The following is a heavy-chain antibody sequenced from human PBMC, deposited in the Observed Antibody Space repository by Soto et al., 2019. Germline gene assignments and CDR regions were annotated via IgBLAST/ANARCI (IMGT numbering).Heavy chain of an antibody. V-gene: IGHV1-69*02. CDR1: GGTFSSYT. CDR2: IIPILGIA. CDR3: AKASTNLDAFDI. J-gene: IGHJ3*02. Sequence: QVQLVQSGAEVKKPGSSVKVSCKASGGTFSSYTISWVRQAPGQGLEWMGRIIPILGIANYAQKFQGRVKITADKSTSTAYMELSSLRSEDTAVYYCAKASTNLDAFDIWGQGTMVTVSS.